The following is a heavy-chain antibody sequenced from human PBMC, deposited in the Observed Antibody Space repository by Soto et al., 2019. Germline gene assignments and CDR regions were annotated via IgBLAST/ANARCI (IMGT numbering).Heavy chain of an antibody. Sequence: PGGSLRLSCAASGFTFNSYWMRWVRQAPGKGLEWVANIKQDGSEKHYVDSVKGRFTIARDNGQNSLSLQINSLRVEDTAVYYCVRELGLAYWGQGALVTVSS. J-gene: IGHJ4*02. V-gene: IGHV3-7*03. CDR3: VRELGLAY. D-gene: IGHD7-27*01. CDR2: IKQDGSEK. CDR1: GFTFNSYW.